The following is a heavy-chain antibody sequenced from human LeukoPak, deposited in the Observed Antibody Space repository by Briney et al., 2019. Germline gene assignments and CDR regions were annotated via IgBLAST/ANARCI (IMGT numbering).Heavy chain of an antibody. CDR1: GYIISSYY. J-gene: IGHJ4*02. V-gene: IGHV1-46*01. CDR3: ARCYSGYDYGPVY. D-gene: IGHD5-12*01. Sequence: ASVKVSCKASGYIISSYYIHWVRQAPGQGLEWMGIISPSGGGTSYAQRFQGRVSVARDTSTNTVYVELSGLRSEDTAIYYCARCYSGYDYGPVYWGQGTLVTVSS. CDR2: ISPSGGGT.